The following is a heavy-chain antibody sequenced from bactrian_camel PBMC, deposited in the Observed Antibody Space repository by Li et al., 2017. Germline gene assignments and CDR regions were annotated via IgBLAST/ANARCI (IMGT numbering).Heavy chain of an antibody. CDR1: GHSRGSNC. J-gene: IGHJ4*01. CDR2: IRRSGGET. V-gene: IGHV3-3*01. D-gene: IGHD2*01. CDR3: ALLPREVFPGPCRPEPNEYRY. Sequence: QVQLVESGGGSVQTGGSLRLSCVVSGHSRGSNCVGWYRLPPGRAPAEREGIAAIRRSGGETWYAGSVKGRFTISQDSARNTVYLQMSDLEPEDTAMFYCALLPREVFPGPCRPEPNEYRYWGQGTQVTVS.